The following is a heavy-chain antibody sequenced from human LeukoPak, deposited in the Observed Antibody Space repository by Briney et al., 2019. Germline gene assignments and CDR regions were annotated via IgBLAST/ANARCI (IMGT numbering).Heavy chain of an antibody. D-gene: IGHD6-19*01. Sequence: SETLSLTCTVYDASFSDYYWSWIRQPPGKGLEWIGYIYYSGSTNYNPSLKSRVTISVDTSKNQFSLKLSSVTAADTAVYYCARASSSGWLFFDYWGQGTLVTVSS. CDR1: DASFSDYY. CDR3: ARASSSGWLFFDY. V-gene: IGHV4-59*01. CDR2: IYYSGST. J-gene: IGHJ4*02.